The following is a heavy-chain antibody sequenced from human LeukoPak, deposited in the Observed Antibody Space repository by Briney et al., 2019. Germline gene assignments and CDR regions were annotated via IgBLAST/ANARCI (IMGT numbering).Heavy chain of an antibody. CDR3: AKVRTTVVTRDAFDI. CDR1: GFTFSGYW. J-gene: IGHJ3*02. CDR2: IRDDGGLK. V-gene: IGHV3-7*03. Sequence: PGGSLRLSCTVSGFTFSGYWMSWVRQAPGKGLEWVANIRDDGGLKNYVDSVKGRFTISRDNAKNSLYLQMNSLRAEDTALYYCAKVRTTVVTRDAFDIWGQGTMVTVSS. D-gene: IGHD4-23*01.